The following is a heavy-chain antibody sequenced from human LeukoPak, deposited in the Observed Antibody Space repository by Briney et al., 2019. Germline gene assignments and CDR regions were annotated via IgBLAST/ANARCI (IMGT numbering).Heavy chain of an antibody. J-gene: IGHJ4*02. V-gene: IGHV3-11*01. CDR1: GFIFSDYY. CDR2: ISSSGSTM. D-gene: IGHD5-12*01. CDR3: ARDPGSGYEEHFDY. Sequence: GGSLRLSCAASGFIFSDYYMSWIRQAPGKGLEWVSYISSSGSTMYYTDSVKGRFTISRDNAKDSLYLQMNSLRAEDTAVYFCARDPGSGYEEHFDYWGQGTLVTVSS.